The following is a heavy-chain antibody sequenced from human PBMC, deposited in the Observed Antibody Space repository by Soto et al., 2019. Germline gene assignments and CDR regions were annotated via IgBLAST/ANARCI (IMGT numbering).Heavy chain of an antibody. Sequence: ASVKVSCKASGYTFTSYDINWVRQATGQGLEWMGWMNPNSGNTGYAQKFQGRVTMTRNTSISTAYMELSSLRSEDTAVYYCARAASPSLTTYYYYYYMDVWGTGTTVTVSS. J-gene: IGHJ6*03. CDR2: MNPNSGNT. V-gene: IGHV1-8*01. D-gene: IGHD6-25*01. CDR1: GYTFTSYD. CDR3: ARAASPSLTTYYYYYYMDV.